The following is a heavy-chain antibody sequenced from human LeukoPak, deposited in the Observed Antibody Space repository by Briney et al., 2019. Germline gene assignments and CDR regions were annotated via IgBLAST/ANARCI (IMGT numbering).Heavy chain of an antibody. D-gene: IGHD3-22*01. CDR1: GFTVSSNY. CDR3: ARSEYDSSGYSHWFDP. Sequence: PGGSLRLSCAASGFTVSSNYMSWVRQAPGKGLEWVSVIYSGGSTYYADSVKGRFTISRDNSKNTLYLQMNSLRAEDTAVYYCARSEYDSSGYSHWFDPWGQGTLVTVSS. CDR2: IYSGGST. J-gene: IGHJ5*02. V-gene: IGHV3-53*01.